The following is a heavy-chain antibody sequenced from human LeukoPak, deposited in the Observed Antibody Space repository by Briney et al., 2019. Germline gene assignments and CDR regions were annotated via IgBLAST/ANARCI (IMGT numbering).Heavy chain of an antibody. J-gene: IGHJ1*01. CDR2: IIPIFGTA. CDR3: ARDPLSSVGATIGHFQH. V-gene: IGHV1-69*05. Sequence: SVKVSCKASGGTFSSYAISWVRQAPGQGLEWMGRIIPIFGTANYAQKFQGRATITTDESTSTAYMELSSLRSEDTAVYYCARDPLSSVGATIGHFQHWGQGTLVTVSS. D-gene: IGHD1-26*01. CDR1: GGTFSSYA.